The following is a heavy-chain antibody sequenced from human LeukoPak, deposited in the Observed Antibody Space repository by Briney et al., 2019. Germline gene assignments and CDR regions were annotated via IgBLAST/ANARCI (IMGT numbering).Heavy chain of an antibody. CDR1: GGSISSGSYY. V-gene: IGHV4-61*02. CDR2: IYTSGST. Sequence: SETLSLTCTVSGGSISSGSYYWSWIRQPAGKGLEWIGRIYTSGSTNYNPSLKSRVTISVDTSKNQFSLKLSSVTAADTAVYYCARGWVDSGSYEGRPFDYWGQGTLVTVSS. CDR3: ARGWVDSGSYEGRPFDY. J-gene: IGHJ4*02. D-gene: IGHD1-26*01.